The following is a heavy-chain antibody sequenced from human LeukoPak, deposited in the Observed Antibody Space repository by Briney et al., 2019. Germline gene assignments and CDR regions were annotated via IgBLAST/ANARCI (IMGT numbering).Heavy chain of an antibody. V-gene: IGHV1-2*04. CDR2: INPNSGGT. D-gene: IGHD2-21*01. CDR3: ARGGIVVRSFDY. CDR1: GYTFTGYY. Sequence: ASVKVSCKASGYTFTGYYMHWVRRAPGQGLEWMGWINPNSGGTNYAQKFQGWVTMTRDTSISTAYMELSRLRSDDTAVYYCARGGIVVRSFDYWGQGTLVTVSS. J-gene: IGHJ4*02.